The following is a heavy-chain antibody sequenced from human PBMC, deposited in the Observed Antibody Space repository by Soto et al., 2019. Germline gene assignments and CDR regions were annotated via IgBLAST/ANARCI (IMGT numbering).Heavy chain of an antibody. CDR3: AYSPGWYRHDL. J-gene: IGHJ3*01. Sequence: QVQLQESGPGLVKPSGTLSLTCAVSGDSISSPKWWTWVRQPPGKGLEWIGDMLHSGTTNYNPSLKSRVTISVDKSKNQCSLNLYSVPAADTAVYYCAYSPGWYRHDLWGPGTLVIVSS. CDR1: GDSISSPKW. D-gene: IGHD6-19*01. CDR2: MLHSGTT. V-gene: IGHV4-4*02.